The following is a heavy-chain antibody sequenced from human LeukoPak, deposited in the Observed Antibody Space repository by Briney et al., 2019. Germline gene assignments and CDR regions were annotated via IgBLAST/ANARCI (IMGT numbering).Heavy chain of an antibody. CDR2: IKHRGSH. V-gene: IGHV4-34*01. Sequence: PSETLSLTCAVYGASFSGYYWSWTRHPPGKGLEWSGEIKHRGSHNYNPPLKSRLTITVHTSKNQFSVNLSSVTAAHRPVSYCARERRRYRDALYFDYWGQRTLVTVST. CDR3: ARERRRYRDALYFDY. D-gene: IGHD3-16*02. CDR1: GASFSGYY. J-gene: IGHJ4*02.